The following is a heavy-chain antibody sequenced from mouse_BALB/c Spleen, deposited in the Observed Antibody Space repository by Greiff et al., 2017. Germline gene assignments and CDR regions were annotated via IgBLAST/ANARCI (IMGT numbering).Heavy chain of an antibody. CDR3: ARWSYYGSSYGY. CDR2: IDPANGNT. V-gene: IGHV14-3*02. CDR1: GFNIKDTY. Sequence: VQLKQSGAELVKPGASVKLSCTASGFNIKDTYMHWVKQRPEQGLEWIGRIDPANGNTKYDPKFQGKATITADTSSNTAYLQLSSLTSEDTAVYYCARWSYYGSSYGYWGQGTTLTVSS. D-gene: IGHD1-1*01. J-gene: IGHJ2*01.